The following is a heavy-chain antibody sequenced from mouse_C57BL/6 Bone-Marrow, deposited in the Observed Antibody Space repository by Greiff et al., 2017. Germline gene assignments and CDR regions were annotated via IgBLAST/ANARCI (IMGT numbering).Heavy chain of an antibody. J-gene: IGHJ3*01. D-gene: IGHD3-2*02. CDR2: IDPSDSYT. Sequence: QVQLQQPGAELVMPGASVKLSCKASGYTFTSYWMHWVKQRPGQGLEWIGEIDPSDSYTNYNQKFKGKSTLTVDKSSSTAYMQLSSLTSEDSAVYYCARERTAQAVAYWGQGTLVTVSA. CDR3: ARERTAQAVAY. CDR1: GYTFTSYW. V-gene: IGHV1-69*01.